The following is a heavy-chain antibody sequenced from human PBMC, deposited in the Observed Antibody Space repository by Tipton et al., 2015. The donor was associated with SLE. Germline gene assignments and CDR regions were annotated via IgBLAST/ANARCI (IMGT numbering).Heavy chain of an antibody. D-gene: IGHD5-12*01. CDR2: SYYWSKSSN. Sequence: GLVKPSQTLSLTCAISGDSVSANGAAWNWIRQSPSRGLEWLGRSYYWSKSSNDYAISVKGRITINPDTSKNQVSLHLSSVTPEDTAVYYCARGGVGGYDYFDFWGQGTLVTVSS. J-gene: IGHJ4*02. CDR3: ARGGVGGYDYFDF. V-gene: IGHV6-1*01. CDR1: GDSVSANGAA.